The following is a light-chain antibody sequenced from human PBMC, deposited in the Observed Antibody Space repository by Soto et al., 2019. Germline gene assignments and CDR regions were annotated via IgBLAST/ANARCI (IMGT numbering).Light chain of an antibody. Sequence: EIVMTQSPATLSPSSGERATLSFRASQTMSNNLAWYQQKPGQAPRLLIYDASTRAPGFPARFSGSGSGTEFTLTISSLQSEDFAVYDCQQYNNWPPITFGQGTRLDIK. CDR2: DAS. J-gene: IGKJ5*01. CDR3: QQYNNWPPIT. CDR1: QTMSNN. V-gene: IGKV3-15*01.